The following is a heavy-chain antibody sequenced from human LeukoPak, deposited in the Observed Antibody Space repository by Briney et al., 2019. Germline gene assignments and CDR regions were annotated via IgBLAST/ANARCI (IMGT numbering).Heavy chain of an antibody. CDR2: IYYSGST. CDR3: ARQEVNYYYYMDV. J-gene: IGHJ6*03. CDR1: GGSIRSSSYY. Sequence: SETLSLTCTVSGGSIRSSSYYWGWIRQPPGKGLEWIGSIYYSGSTYYNASLKSRVTISVDTSKNQFSLKLSSVTAADMAVYYCARQEVNYYYYMDVWCKGTTVTVSS. V-gene: IGHV4-39*01.